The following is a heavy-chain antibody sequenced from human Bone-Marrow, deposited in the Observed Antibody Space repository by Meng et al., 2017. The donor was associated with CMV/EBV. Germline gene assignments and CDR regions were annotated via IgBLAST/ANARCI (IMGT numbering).Heavy chain of an antibody. J-gene: IGHJ4*02. Sequence: GSLRLSCAVYGGSFSGYYWSWIRQPPGKGLEWIGEINHSGSTNYNPSLKSRVTISVDTSKNQFSLKLSSVTAADTAVYYCARGWSSSSSPFDWWGQGTLVTVSS. CDR1: GGSFSGYY. CDR2: INHSGST. V-gene: IGHV4-34*01. CDR3: ARGWSSSSSPFDW. D-gene: IGHD6-6*01.